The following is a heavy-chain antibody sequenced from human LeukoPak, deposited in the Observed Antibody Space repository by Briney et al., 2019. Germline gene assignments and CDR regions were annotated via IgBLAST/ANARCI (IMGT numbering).Heavy chain of an antibody. V-gene: IGHV3-21*01. CDR2: LSSSSTYI. D-gene: IGHD6-13*01. J-gene: IGHJ4*02. CDR3: ARGFFREHGNSWYYFDY. CDR1: GFIFSGYS. Sequence: GGSLRLSCAASGFIFSGYSMSWVRQAPGEGLEWVSSLSSSSTYIYYADSVKGRFTISRDNAKNSLYLQMNSLRAEDTAVYYCARGFFREHGNSWYYFDYWGQGTLVTVSS.